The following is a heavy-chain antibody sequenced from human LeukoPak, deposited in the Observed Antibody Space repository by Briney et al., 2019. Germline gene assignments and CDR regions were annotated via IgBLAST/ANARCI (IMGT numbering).Heavy chain of an antibody. CDR3: ARGGGSYLSVDY. CDR1: GGTFSSYA. Sequence: GSSVTVSCKASGGTFSSYAISWVRQAPGQGLEWMGRIIPILGIANYAQKFQGRVTITAAKSRSTAYMELSSLRSEDTAVYYCARGGGSYLSVDYWGQGALVTVS. CDR2: IIPILGIA. J-gene: IGHJ4*02. D-gene: IGHD1-26*01. V-gene: IGHV1-69*04.